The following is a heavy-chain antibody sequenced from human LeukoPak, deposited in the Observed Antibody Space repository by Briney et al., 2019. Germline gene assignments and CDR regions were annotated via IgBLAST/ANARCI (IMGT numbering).Heavy chain of an antibody. CDR2: IYYSGST. Sequence: SETLSLTCTVSGGSISNGDHYWSWIRQHPGKGLEWIGHIYYSGSTYYNPSLKSRGIISVETSKNQFSLKLSSVTAADTAVYYCARGLPIVVVPAVDYFDYWGQGTLVTVSS. CDR1: GGSISNGDHY. V-gene: IGHV4-31*03. D-gene: IGHD2-2*01. J-gene: IGHJ4*02. CDR3: ARGLPIVVVPAVDYFDY.